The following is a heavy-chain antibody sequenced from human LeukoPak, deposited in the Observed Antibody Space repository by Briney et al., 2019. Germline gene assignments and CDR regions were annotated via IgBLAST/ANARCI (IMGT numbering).Heavy chain of an antibody. Sequence: SVKVSCKASGGTFSSYAISWVRQAPGQGLEWMGGIIPIFGTANYAQKFQGRVTITADKSTSTAYMELSSLRSEDTAVYYCARALIPRVHDAFDIWGQGTMVTVSS. CDR2: IIPIFGTA. V-gene: IGHV1-69*06. CDR3: ARALIPRVHDAFDI. CDR1: GGTFSSYA. J-gene: IGHJ3*02. D-gene: IGHD2-2*02.